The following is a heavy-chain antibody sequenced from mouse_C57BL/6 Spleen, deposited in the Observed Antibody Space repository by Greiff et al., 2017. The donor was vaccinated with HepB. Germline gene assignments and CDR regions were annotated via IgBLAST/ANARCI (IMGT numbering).Heavy chain of an antibody. D-gene: IGHD1-1*01. J-gene: IGHJ4*01. CDR1: GYTFTSYW. Sequence: QVQLQQPGAELVKPGASVKVSCKASGYTFTSYWMHWVKQRPGQGLEWIGRIHPSDSDTNYNQKFKGKATLTVDKSSSTAYMQLSSLTSEDSAVYYCPIPLRYDAMDYWGQGTSVTVSS. V-gene: IGHV1-74*01. CDR3: PIPLRYDAMDY. CDR2: IHPSDSDT.